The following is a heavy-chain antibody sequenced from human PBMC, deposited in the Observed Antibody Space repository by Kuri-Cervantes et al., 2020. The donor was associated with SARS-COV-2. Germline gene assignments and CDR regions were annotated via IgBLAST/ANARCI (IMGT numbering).Heavy chain of an antibody. V-gene: IGHV3-23*01. D-gene: IGHD3-16*01. CDR3: AKDLGDYGMDV. J-gene: IGHJ6*02. Sequence: LSLTCAASGFTFSSYAMNWVRQAPGKGLEWVSVIGGSGVRTNYADSVKGRFTISRDNSKNTLYLQMNSLRAEDTAVYYCAKDLGDYGMDVWGQGTTVTVSS. CDR2: IGGSGVRT. CDR1: GFTFSSYA.